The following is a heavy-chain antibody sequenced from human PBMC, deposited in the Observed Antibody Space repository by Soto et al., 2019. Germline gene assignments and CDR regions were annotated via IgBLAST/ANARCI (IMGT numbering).Heavy chain of an antibody. CDR1: GYTFTSYD. CDR3: ARIGYAGYDYIWPY. J-gene: IGHJ4*02. V-gene: IGHV1-8*01. Sequence: XSVKVSCKASGYTFTSYDINWVRQATGQGLEWMGWMNPNSGNTGYAQKFQGRVTMTRNTSISTAYMELSSLRSEDTAVYYCARIGYAGYDYIWPYWGQGTLVTVSS. CDR2: MNPNSGNT. D-gene: IGHD3-16*01.